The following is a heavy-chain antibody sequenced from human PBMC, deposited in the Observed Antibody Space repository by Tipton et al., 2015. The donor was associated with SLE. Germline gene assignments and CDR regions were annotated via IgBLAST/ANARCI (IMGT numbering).Heavy chain of an antibody. D-gene: IGHD3-16*01. V-gene: IGHV4-34*08. J-gene: IGHJ3*02. CDR1: GFTFSDYY. CDR3: GGSGTMWDVFDI. Sequence: LRLSCAASGFTFSDYYMSWIRQPPGKGLEWIGEINHSGSTNYNPSLKSRVTISVDTSKNQFSLKLTSVTAADTAVYYCGGSGTMWDVFDIWGQGTMVTVSS. CDR2: INHSGST.